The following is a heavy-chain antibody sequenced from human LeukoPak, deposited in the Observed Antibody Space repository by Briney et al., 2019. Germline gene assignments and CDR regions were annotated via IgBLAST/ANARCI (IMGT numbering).Heavy chain of an antibody. CDR2: ISYDGSNK. V-gene: IGHV3-30*03. CDR1: GFTFSSYG. Sequence: GGSLRLSCAASGFTFSSYGMHWVRQAPGKGLEWVAVISYDGSNKYYADSVKGRFTISRDNSKNTLYLQMSSLRAEDTAVYYCARAVGEQWLVPVPNWFDPWGQGTLVTVSS. CDR3: ARAVGEQWLVPVPNWFDP. D-gene: IGHD6-19*01. J-gene: IGHJ5*02.